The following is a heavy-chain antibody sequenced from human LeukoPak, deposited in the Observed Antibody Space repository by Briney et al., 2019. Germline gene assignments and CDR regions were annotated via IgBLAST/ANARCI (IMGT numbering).Heavy chain of an antibody. V-gene: IGHV3-23*01. CDR2: ISGSGGRT. J-gene: IGHJ4*02. CDR1: GFTFSSYA. Sequence: GGSLRLSCAASGFTFSSYAMSWVRQAPGKGLEWVSAISGSGGRTYYADSVKGRFTISRDNSKNTLYLQMNSLRAEDTAVYYCAKGARRETMIVVVRLYYFDYWGQGTLVTVSS. D-gene: IGHD3-22*01. CDR3: AKGARRETMIVVVRLYYFDY.